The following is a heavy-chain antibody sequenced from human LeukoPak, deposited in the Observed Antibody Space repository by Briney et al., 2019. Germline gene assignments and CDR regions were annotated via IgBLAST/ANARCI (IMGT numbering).Heavy chain of an antibody. Sequence: TPSETLSLTCAVYGGSFSGYYWSWIRQPPGKGLQWIGEINHSGSTNFNPSLKSRVTLSVDTSKNQFSLRLSSVTAADTAVYFCARGYIIRDLTSKYYFDYWGQGTLVTVSS. CDR2: INHSGST. CDR3: ARGYIIRDLTSKYYFDY. D-gene: IGHD1-14*01. CDR1: GGSFSGYY. J-gene: IGHJ4*02. V-gene: IGHV4-34*01.